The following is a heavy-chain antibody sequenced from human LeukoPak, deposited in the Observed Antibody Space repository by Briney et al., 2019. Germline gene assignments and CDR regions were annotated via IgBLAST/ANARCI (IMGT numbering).Heavy chain of an antibody. J-gene: IGHJ5*02. CDR3: AREARVWVAARPPPTRFDP. D-gene: IGHD6-6*01. V-gene: IGHV1-2*02. CDR2: INPNSGGT. CDR1: GYTFTGYY. Sequence: ASVKVSCKASGYTFTGYYMHWVRQAPGQGLEWMGWINPNSGGTNYAQKFQGRVTMTRDTSISTAYMELSRLRSDDTAVYYCAREARVWVAARPPPTRFDPWGQGTLVTVSS.